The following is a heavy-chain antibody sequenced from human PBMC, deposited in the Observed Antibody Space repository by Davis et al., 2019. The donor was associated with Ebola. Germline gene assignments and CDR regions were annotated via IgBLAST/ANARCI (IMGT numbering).Heavy chain of an antibody. V-gene: IGHV1-2*06. D-gene: IGHD2-21*02. CDR2: VNPYSGGT. CDR3: ARVRYCGGDCSKNYYYGMDV. CDR1: AYTFSGYY. Sequence: ASVKVSCKASAYTFSGYYINWVRQAPGQGLEWMGRVNPYSGGTNYAQKFQARVTMTRDTSISTAYMELSRLRSDDTAVYYCARVRYCGGDCSKNYYYGMDVWGKGTTVTVSS. J-gene: IGHJ6*04.